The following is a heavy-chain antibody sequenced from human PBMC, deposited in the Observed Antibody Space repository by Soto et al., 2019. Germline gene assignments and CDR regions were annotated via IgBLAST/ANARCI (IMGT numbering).Heavy chain of an antibody. J-gene: IGHJ6*02. D-gene: IGHD3-22*01. Sequence: ASEKVSCKASGYTFTTYGTSWVRQAPGQGLEWMGWISAYNGNTNYAQKFQGRVTMTTDTSTNTAYMALRSLRSDNPAVYYGARVYYDSSGYYYVEGAYYYYGMDVWGQGTTVTVSS. CDR2: ISAYNGNT. CDR1: GYTFTTYG. CDR3: ARVYYDSSGYYYVEGAYYYYGMDV. V-gene: IGHV1-18*04.